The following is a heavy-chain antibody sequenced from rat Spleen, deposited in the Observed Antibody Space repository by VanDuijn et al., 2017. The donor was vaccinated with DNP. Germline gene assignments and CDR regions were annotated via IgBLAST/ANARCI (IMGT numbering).Heavy chain of an antibody. CDR1: GFTFSDYG. CDR2: ISYDGGRT. J-gene: IGHJ2*01. CDR3: AKYYGYNSYFFDY. Sequence: EVQLVESGGGLVQPGRSMKLSCAASGFTFSDYGMAWVLQAPTKGLAWVASISYDGGRTYSRDSVKGRFTISRDNAKSTLYLQMDSLRSEDTATYYCAKYYGYNSYFFDYWGQGVLVTVSS. D-gene: IGHD1-9*01. V-gene: IGHV5-20*01.